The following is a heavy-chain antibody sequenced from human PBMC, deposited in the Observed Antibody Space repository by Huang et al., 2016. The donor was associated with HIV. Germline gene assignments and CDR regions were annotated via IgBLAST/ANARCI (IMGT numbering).Heavy chain of an antibody. CDR3: ARDPRIQSWLNFFDY. J-gene: IGHJ4*02. CDR2: SNSDVSST. D-gene: IGHD3-22*01. V-gene: IGHV3-74*01. CDR1: GFSISSYW. Sequence: EVQLVESGGGLVQPGGSLRLSCAASGFSISSYWMHWVRQAPGKGLVWVSRSNSDVSSTSYADSVKGRFTISRDNAKNTLYLQMNSLRAEDTAVYYCARDPRIQSWLNFFDYWGQGTLVSVSS.